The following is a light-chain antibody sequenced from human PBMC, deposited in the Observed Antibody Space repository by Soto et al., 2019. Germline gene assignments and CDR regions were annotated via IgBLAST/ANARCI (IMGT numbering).Light chain of an antibody. Sequence: QSVLTQPASVSGSPGQSITISCTGTSSDVGGYDYVSWYQQHPGKAPKFLIYEVTNRPSGISHRFSGSKSGNTASLTISGVQAEDEAGYFRTSYTTTSTYVFGTGTKLTVL. CDR1: SSDVGGYDY. CDR3: TSYTTTSTYV. J-gene: IGLJ1*01. V-gene: IGLV2-14*01. CDR2: EVT.